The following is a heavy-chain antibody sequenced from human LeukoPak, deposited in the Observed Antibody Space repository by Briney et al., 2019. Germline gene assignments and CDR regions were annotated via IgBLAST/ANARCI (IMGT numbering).Heavy chain of an antibody. CDR3: ARGTYYYEF. V-gene: IGHV3-7*04. D-gene: IGHD3-16*01. Sequence: GGSLRLSCAASKFTFSSYWMSWVRQATGKWMEWVAYMNQLGNEKNYLDSVKGRFTISRDNAKNSLYLQMNSLRAEDTAVYYCARGTYYYEFWGQGTLVTVSS. CDR1: KFTFSSYW. CDR2: MNQLGNEK. J-gene: IGHJ4*02.